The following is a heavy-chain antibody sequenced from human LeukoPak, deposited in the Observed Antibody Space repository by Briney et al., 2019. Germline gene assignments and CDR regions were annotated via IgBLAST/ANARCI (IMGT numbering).Heavy chain of an antibody. CDR1: GGSICSSY. Sequence: SETLSLTCTVSGGSICSSYWSWIRQPPGKGLEWIGTIYYTGSTYYNPSLKSRVTISVDRSKNQFSLKLRSVTAADTAVYYCARQAESRIAVAATGLYYFDYWGQGTLVTVSS. V-gene: IGHV4-59*04. CDR2: IYYTGST. J-gene: IGHJ4*02. CDR3: ARQAESRIAVAATGLYYFDY. D-gene: IGHD6-19*01.